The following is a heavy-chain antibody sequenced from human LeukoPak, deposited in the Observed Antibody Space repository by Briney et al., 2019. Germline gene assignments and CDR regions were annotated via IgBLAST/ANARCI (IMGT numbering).Heavy chain of an antibody. Sequence: GGPLRLSCAASGFTFSSYSMNWVRQAPGKGLEWVSSISSSSSYIYYADSVKGRFTISGDNAKNSLYLQMNSLRAEDTAVYYCARDSSGYYQNAFDIWGQGTMVTVSS. CDR2: ISSSSSYI. V-gene: IGHV3-21*01. CDR3: ARDSSGYYQNAFDI. J-gene: IGHJ3*02. D-gene: IGHD3-22*01. CDR1: GFTFSSYS.